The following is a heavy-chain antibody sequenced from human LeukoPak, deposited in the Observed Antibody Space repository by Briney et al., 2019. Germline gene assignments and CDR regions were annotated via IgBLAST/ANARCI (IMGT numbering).Heavy chain of an antibody. D-gene: IGHD3-3*01. CDR2: IYSGGST. V-gene: IGHV3-23*03. Sequence: GGSLRLSCAASGFTFSSHAMSWVRQAPGKGLEWVSVIYSGGSTYYADSVKGRFTISRDNSKNTLYLQMNSLRVEDTAVYYCAKDRSQDDLFDYWGQGTLVTVSS. CDR1: GFTFSSHA. J-gene: IGHJ4*02. CDR3: AKDRSQDDLFDY.